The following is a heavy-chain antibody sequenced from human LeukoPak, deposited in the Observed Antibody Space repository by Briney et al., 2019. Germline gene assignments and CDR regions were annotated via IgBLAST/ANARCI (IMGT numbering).Heavy chain of an antibody. CDR3: GRERRYDGSMDV. Sequence: PSETLSLTCTVSGGSISSYYWSWIRQPPGKGLEWIGYIYYSANTNYNPSLKSRVTISLDTSKNQFSLKLSSVTAADTAVYYCGRERRYDGSMDVWGKGTTVTISS. J-gene: IGHJ6*03. CDR2: IYYSANT. CDR1: GGSISSYY. D-gene: IGHD3-22*01. V-gene: IGHV4-59*01.